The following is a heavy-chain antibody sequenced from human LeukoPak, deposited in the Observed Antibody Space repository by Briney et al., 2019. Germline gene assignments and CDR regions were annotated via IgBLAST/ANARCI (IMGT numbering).Heavy chain of an antibody. V-gene: IGHV4-59*11. D-gene: IGHD2/OR15-2a*01. CDR3: ARGSTRADDY. CDR1: GASISNHY. J-gene: IGHJ4*02. Sequence: PSETLSLTCTVSGASISNHYWSWIRQPPGKGLEWIGYVHCNGDTNYNPSLTSRVATSVDTSRNQFSLRLYSVSAADTAVYYCARGSTRADDYWGQGILVTVSS. CDR2: VHCNGDT.